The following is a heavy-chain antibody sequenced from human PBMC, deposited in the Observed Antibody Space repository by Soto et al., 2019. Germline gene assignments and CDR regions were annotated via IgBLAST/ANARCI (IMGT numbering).Heavy chain of an antibody. V-gene: IGHV3-23*01. D-gene: IGHD1-7*01. J-gene: IGHJ5*02. CDR2: ISGSGGST. Sequence: GGSLRLCCAASGFTFSSYAMSWVRQAPGKGLEWVSAISGSGGSTYYADSVKGRFTISRDNSKNTLYLQMNSLRAEDTAVYYCAKAAWGFDNCNYFIPNTDDYHGFDPWGQGTLVTVSS. CDR3: AKAAWGFDNCNYFIPNTDDYHGFDP. CDR1: GFTFSSYA.